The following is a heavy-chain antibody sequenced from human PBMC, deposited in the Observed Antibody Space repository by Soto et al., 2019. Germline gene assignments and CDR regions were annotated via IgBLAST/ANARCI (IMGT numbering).Heavy chain of an antibody. CDR1: GYTFTGYS. D-gene: IGHD4-4*01. V-gene: IGHV1-18*01. CDR2: INTYSGNT. CDR3: AGSLQGATTNYASNWFDP. Sequence: QVQLVQSGAEVKKPGASVKVSCKASGYTFTGYSVTWVRQAPGQGLEWMGWINTYSGNTNYAQKLLGRVTVTTDTSTNTVYMELRSLRSDDTAVYYCAGSLQGATTNYASNWFDPWGQGTLVTVSS. J-gene: IGHJ5*02.